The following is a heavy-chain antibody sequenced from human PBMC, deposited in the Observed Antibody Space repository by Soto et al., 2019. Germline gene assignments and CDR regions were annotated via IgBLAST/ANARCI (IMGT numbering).Heavy chain of an antibody. Sequence: QVQLVQSGAEVKKPGASVKVSCKASGYTFTSYGISWVRQAPGQGLEWMGWISAYNGNTNYAQKLQGRVTMTTDTSXNTPYXXLRSLRSDDTAVYYCARDQGRSSWYWDYYYYGMDVWGQGTTVTVSS. V-gene: IGHV1-18*01. CDR3: ARDQGRSSWYWDYYYYGMDV. CDR1: GYTFTSYG. D-gene: IGHD6-13*01. CDR2: ISAYNGNT. J-gene: IGHJ6*02.